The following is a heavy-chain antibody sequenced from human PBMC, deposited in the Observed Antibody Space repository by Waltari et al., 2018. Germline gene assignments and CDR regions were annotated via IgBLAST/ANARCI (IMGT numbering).Heavy chain of an antibody. Sequence: QVQLVQSGAEVKKPGASVKVSCKASGYTFTGYYMHWVRQAPGQGLEWMGRINPNSGGTNYAQKFQGRVTMTRDTSISTAYMELSRLRSDDTAVYYCARDYDILTGYFTHDAFDIWGQGTMVTVSS. D-gene: IGHD3-9*01. J-gene: IGHJ3*02. V-gene: IGHV1-2*06. CDR3: ARDYDILTGYFTHDAFDI. CDR1: GYTFTGYY. CDR2: INPNSGGT.